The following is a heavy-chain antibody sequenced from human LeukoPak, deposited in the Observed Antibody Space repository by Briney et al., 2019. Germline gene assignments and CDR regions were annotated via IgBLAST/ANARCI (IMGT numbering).Heavy chain of an antibody. J-gene: IGHJ2*01. D-gene: IGHD2-15*01. Sequence: GGSLRLSCAASGFIFSDYAMTWVRQAPGKGLEWVASISASSGYIYYADSVKGRFTISRDNSKNTLYLQMNSLRAEDTAVYYCARDRCSGGSCYSEWYFDLWGRGTLVTVSS. CDR1: GFIFSDYA. V-gene: IGHV3-21*01. CDR3: ARDRCSGGSCYSEWYFDL. CDR2: ISASSGYI.